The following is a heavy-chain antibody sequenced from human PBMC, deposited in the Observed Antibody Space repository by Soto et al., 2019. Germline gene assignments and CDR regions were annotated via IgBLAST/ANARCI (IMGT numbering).Heavy chain of an antibody. CDR3: SREIVTAGGNNYFDP. J-gene: IGHJ5*02. CDR1: GGTVASSHW. D-gene: IGHD2-21*02. CDR2: VYHTGDT. V-gene: IGHV4-4*02. Sequence: SETLSLTCGVSGGTVASSHWWSWVRQSPGRGLEWIGNVYHTGDTNFNPSLQSRVTFSVDKSNNQFSLRLTSVTAADTAVYFCSREIVTAGGNNYFDPWGPGTLVTVSS.